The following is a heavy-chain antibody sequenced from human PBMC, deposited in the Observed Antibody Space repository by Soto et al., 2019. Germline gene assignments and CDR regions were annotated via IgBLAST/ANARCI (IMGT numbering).Heavy chain of an antibody. CDR3: AHRLFDTRGYYPTAFDY. V-gene: IGHV2-5*02. Sequence: QITLKESGPTLVKPTQTLTLTCTFSGFSLSTSGVGVGWIRQPPGKALEWLALIYWDDDRRYSPSLRGRLTITKDTSKNQVVLTMTNMDPVDTSPYYCAHRLFDTRGYYPTAFDYWGQGTLVTVSS. CDR2: IYWDDDR. CDR1: GFSLSTSGVG. D-gene: IGHD3-22*01. J-gene: IGHJ4*02.